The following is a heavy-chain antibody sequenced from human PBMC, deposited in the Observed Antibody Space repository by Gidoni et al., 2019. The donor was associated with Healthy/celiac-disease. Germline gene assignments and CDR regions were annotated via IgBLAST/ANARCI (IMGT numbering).Heavy chain of an antibody. D-gene: IGHD1-1*01. CDR1: GFTFSSYG. CDR3: ARDASTTNESLDY. CDR2: IWYDGSNK. V-gene: IGHV3-33*01. Sequence: QVQLVESGGGVFQPGRSLRLSCAASGFTFSSYGMHWVREAPGKGLEWVAVIWYDGSNKYYADSVKGRFTISRDKSKNTLYLQMNSLRAEDTAVYYCARDASTTNESLDYWGQGTLVTVSS. J-gene: IGHJ4*02.